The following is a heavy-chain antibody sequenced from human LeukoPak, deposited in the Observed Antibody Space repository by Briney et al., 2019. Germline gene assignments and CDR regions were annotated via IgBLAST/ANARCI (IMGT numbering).Heavy chain of an antibody. CDR3: AREALRFLEWFSPNDY. CDR2: INPNSGGT. Sequence: ASVKVSCKASGYTFTGYYMHWVRQAPGQGLEWMGWINPNSGGTNYAQKFQGRVTMTRDTSISTAYMELSRLRSDDTAAYYCAREALRFLEWFSPNDYWGQGTLVTVSS. D-gene: IGHD3-3*01. J-gene: IGHJ4*02. V-gene: IGHV1-2*02. CDR1: GYTFTGYY.